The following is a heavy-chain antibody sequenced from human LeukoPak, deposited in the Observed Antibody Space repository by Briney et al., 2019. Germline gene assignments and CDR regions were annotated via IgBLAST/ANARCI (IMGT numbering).Heavy chain of an antibody. D-gene: IGHD6-13*01. Sequence: ASVTVSCKASGYTFTSYYMHWVRQAPGQGLEWMGIINPSGGSTSYAQKFQGRVTMTRDTSTSTVYMELSSLRSEDTAVYYCACTQQLGNFDYWGQGTLVTVSS. CDR2: INPSGGST. J-gene: IGHJ4*02. CDR3: ACTQQLGNFDY. CDR1: GYTFTSYY. V-gene: IGHV1-46*01.